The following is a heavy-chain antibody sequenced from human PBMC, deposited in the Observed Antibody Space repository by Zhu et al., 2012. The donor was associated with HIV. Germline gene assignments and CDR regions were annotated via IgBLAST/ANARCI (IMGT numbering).Heavy chain of an antibody. CDR3: ARSRSAGYWHFDL. CDR1: RDSISSFY. J-gene: IGHJ2*01. D-gene: IGHD1-14*01. V-gene: IGHV4-59*01. Sequence: QGQLQKSGPGLVKPSATLSLTCSVSRDSISSFYWSWIRQSPGQRLEWIGYVYNSGSPNYNPSLKSRVTISVDMSKNQFSLNLTSVTAADTAVYYCARSRSAGYWHFDLWGLALWSLSPQ. CDR2: VYNSGSP.